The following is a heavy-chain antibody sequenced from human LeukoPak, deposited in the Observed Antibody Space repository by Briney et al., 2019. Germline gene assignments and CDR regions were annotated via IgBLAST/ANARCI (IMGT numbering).Heavy chain of an antibody. CDR1: GFTFSSYW. CDR2: INSDGSST. V-gene: IGHV3-74*01. D-gene: IGHD2-15*01. CDR3: ARGPELGYCSGGSCYWRGDY. Sequence: PGGSLRLSCAASGFTFSSYWMHWVRQAPGKGLVWVSRINSDGSSTSYADSVKGRFTISRDNAKNSLYLQMNSLRAEDTAVYYCARGPELGYCSGGSCYWRGDYWGQGTLVTVSS. J-gene: IGHJ4*02.